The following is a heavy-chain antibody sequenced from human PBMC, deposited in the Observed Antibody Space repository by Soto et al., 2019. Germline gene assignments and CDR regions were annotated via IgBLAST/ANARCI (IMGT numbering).Heavy chain of an antibody. D-gene: IGHD2-8*01. Sequence: GVSVKVSCKASGYTFTSYGIHWVRQAPGQRLEWMGWINAANGDTKYSPKFQGRVTITRDTSASTAYMELSSLRSDDTAIYYCARGDSTDCSNGVCSFFYNHDMDVWGQGTTVTVSS. CDR3: ARGDSTDCSNGVCSFFYNHDMDV. CDR2: INAANGDT. J-gene: IGHJ6*02. CDR1: GYTFTSYG. V-gene: IGHV1-3*01.